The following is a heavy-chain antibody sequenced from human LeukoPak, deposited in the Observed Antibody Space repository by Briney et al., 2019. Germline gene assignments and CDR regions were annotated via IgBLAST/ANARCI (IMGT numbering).Heavy chain of an antibody. CDR1: KFTFSTYW. J-gene: IGHJ5*02. CDR2: IKQDGSEK. V-gene: IGHV3-7*01. CDR3: ARDGVEFYNWFDP. Sequence: GGSLRLSCAASKFTFSTYWMSWVRQAPGKGLEWVANIKQDGSEKYYVDSVKGRFTISRDNAKSSLYLQMNSLRAEDTAVYYCARDGVEFYNWFDPWGQGTLVTVSS. D-gene: IGHD2-21*01.